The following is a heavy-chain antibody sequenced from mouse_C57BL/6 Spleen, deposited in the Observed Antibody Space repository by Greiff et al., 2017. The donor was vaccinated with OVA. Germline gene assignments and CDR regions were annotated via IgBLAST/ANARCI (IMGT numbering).Heavy chain of an antibody. CDR3: AREAEGAHFDY. Sequence: QVQLQQSGAELVKPGASVKISCKASGYAFSSYWMNWVKQRPGKGLEWIGQIYPGDGDTNYNGKFKGKATLTADKSSSTAYMQLSSLTSEDSAVYFCAREAEGAHFDYWGQGTTLTVSS. CDR1: GYAFSSYW. CDR2: IYPGDGDT. V-gene: IGHV1-80*01. D-gene: IGHD6-1*01. J-gene: IGHJ2*01.